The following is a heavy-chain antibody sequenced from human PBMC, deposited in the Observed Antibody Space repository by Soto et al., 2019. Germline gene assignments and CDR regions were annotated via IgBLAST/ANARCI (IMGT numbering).Heavy chain of an antibody. CDR2: IIPIFGTA. CDR1: GGTFSSYA. CDR3: ASLSIVNHDYSNYGMDV. Sequence: QVQLVQSGAEVKKPGSSVKVSCKASGGTFSSYAISWVRQARGQGLEWMGGIIPIFGTANYAQKFQGRVTITADESTSTAYMELSSLRSEDTAVYYCASLSIVNHDYSNYGMDVWGQGTTVTVSS. V-gene: IGHV1-69*01. J-gene: IGHJ6*02. D-gene: IGHD4-4*01.